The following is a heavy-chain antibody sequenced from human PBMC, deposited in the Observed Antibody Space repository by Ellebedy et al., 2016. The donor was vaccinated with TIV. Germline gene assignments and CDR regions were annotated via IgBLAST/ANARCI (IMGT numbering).Heavy chain of an antibody. CDR1: GFSFRSYW. J-gene: IGHJ3*02. D-gene: IGHD4-17*01. CDR2: MRQDGGDK. Sequence: GESLKISCATSGFSFRSYWMSWVRQAPGKGLEWVANMRQDGGDKYYVDSVKGRFTISRDNAKNSLYLQMNRLRAEDTAVFYCATDGSYGDYVTPQHAFAIWGQGTTVTVSS. V-gene: IGHV3-7*01. CDR3: ATDGSYGDYVTPQHAFAI.